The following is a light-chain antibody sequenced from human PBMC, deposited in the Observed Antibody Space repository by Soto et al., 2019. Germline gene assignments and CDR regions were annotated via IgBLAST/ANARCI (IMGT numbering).Light chain of an antibody. Sequence: QSVLTQPASVSGSPGQSITLSCTGTSSDVGGYNYVSWYQQHPGKAPRLMIYDVSDRPSGVSNRFSGSKSGNTASLTISGLQTEDEADYYCSSYKSGSTPXVFGTGTKVTVL. J-gene: IGLJ1*01. V-gene: IGLV2-14*01. CDR1: SSDVGGYNY. CDR3: SSYKSGSTPXV. CDR2: DVS.